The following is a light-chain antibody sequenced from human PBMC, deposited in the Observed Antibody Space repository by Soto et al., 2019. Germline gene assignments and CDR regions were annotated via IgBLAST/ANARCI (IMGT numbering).Light chain of an antibody. CDR1: TNDVGNYNY. J-gene: IGLJ1*01. CDR3: CSYAGSYSYV. CDR2: DVT. Sequence: QSALTQPRSVSGSPGQSVTISCTGTTNDVGNYNYLSWYQQHPSKAPKLMIYDVTKRPSGVPDRFSGSKSGNTASLTISGLQAEDEADYYCCSYAGSYSYVFGTGTKLTVL. V-gene: IGLV2-11*01.